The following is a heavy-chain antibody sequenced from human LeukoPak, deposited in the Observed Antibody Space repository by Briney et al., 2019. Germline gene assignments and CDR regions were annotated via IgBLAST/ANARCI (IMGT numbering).Heavy chain of an antibody. Sequence: SETLSLTCTVSGDSISSSDYYWGWIRQPPRKGLEWIGAISYRGTTHYNPSLKNRVTISVDTSKNQVSLSLSSVTAADTAVYYCARDMGVWGTYPIWGQGTLVVVS. V-gene: IGHV4-39*07. CDR1: GDSISSSDYY. CDR2: ISYRGTT. D-gene: IGHD3-16*01. CDR3: ARDMGVWGTYPI. J-gene: IGHJ4*02.